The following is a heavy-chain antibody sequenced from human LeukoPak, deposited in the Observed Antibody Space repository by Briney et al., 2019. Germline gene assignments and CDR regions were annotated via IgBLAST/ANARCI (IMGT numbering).Heavy chain of an antibody. Sequence: GGSLRLSCAASGFTVSSNYMSWVRQAPGKGLEWVSVIYSGGSTYYADSVKGRFTISRDNSKNTLYLQMNSLRAEDTAVYHCAKGMFGYLGGLYWDFDLWGRGTLVTVSS. CDR2: IYSGGST. D-gene: IGHD3-22*01. CDR1: GFTVSSNY. V-gene: IGHV3-53*01. CDR3: AKGMFGYLGGLYWDFDL. J-gene: IGHJ2*01.